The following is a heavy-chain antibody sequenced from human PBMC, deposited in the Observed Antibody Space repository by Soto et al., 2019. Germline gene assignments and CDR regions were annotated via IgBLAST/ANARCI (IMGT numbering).Heavy chain of an antibody. V-gene: IGHV4-31*03. CDR1: GGSITSGGSF. CDR2: IGYSGAT. D-gene: IGHD2-15*01. CDR3: ARGGASSKWFAP. J-gene: IGHJ5*02. Sequence: QVHLQESGPGLVRPSQTLSLTCTVSGGSITSGGSFWSWIRQHPGKGPEWIAFIGYSGATSYNPSLASRVTISADRYKSQFSLNLRSATAADTAVYYCARGGASSKWFAPWGQGTLVTVSS.